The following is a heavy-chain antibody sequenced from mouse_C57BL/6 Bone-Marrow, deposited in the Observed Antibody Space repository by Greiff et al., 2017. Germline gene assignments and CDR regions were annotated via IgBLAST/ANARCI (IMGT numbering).Heavy chain of an antibody. V-gene: IGHV1-9*01. CDR1: GYTFTGYW. Sequence: VQLQQSGAELMKPGASVKLSCKATGYTFTGYWIEWVKQRPGHGLEWIGEILPGSGSTNYNEKFKGKATFTADTSSNTAYMQLSRLTTEDSDIFYWSSPLYYGSLDYAMDYWGQGTSVTVSS. D-gene: IGHD1-1*01. CDR2: ILPGSGST. CDR3: SSPLYYGSLDYAMDY. J-gene: IGHJ4*01.